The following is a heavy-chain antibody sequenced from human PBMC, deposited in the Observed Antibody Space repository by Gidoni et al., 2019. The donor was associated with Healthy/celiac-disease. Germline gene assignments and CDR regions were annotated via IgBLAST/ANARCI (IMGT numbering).Heavy chain of an antibody. Sequence: EVQLLESGGGLVQPGGSLRLSCAASGFTFSRYAMSWVRQAPGKGLEWVSAISGSGGSTYYADSVKGRFTISRDNSKNTLYLQMNSLRAEDTAVYYCAKGRITIFGVVTGAVDYWGQGTLVTVSS. CDR2: ISGSGGST. V-gene: IGHV3-23*01. CDR1: GFTFSRYA. D-gene: IGHD3-3*01. CDR3: AKGRITIFGVVTGAVDY. J-gene: IGHJ4*02.